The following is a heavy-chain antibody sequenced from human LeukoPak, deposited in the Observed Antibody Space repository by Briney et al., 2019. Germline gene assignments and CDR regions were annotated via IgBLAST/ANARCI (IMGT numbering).Heavy chain of an antibody. CDR2: INPSGGST. D-gene: IGHD3-22*01. Sequence: ASVKVSCKASGYTFTSYYMHWVRQAPGQGLEWMGIINPSGGSTSYAQKFQGRVTMTRDMSTSTVYMELSSLRSEDTAVYYCARVYDSSGYYESRFDYWGQGTLVTLSS. CDR1: GYTFTSYY. CDR3: ARVYDSSGYYESRFDY. J-gene: IGHJ4*02. V-gene: IGHV1-46*01.